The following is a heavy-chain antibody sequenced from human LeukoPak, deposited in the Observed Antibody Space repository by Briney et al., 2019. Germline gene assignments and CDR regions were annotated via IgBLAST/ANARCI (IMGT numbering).Heavy chain of an antibody. CDR3: ARSPHTAIHDAFDI. D-gene: IGHD5-18*01. V-gene: IGHV3-30-3*01. CDR1: GFTFSSYA. J-gene: IGHJ3*02. Sequence: GGSLRLSCAASGFTFSSYAMHWVRQAPGKGLEWVAVISYDGSNKYYADSVKGRFTISRDNSKNTLYLQMNSLRAEDTAVYYCARSPHTAIHDAFDIWGQGTMVTVSS. CDR2: ISYDGSNK.